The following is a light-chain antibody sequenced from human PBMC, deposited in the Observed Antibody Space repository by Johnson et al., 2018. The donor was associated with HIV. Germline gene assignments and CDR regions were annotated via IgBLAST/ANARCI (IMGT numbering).Light chain of an antibody. V-gene: IGLV1-51*01. J-gene: IGLJ1*01. Sequence: QSVLTQPPSVSAAPGQKVTISCSGNRSNIGDNYVSWYQQLPGTAPKLLIYENNKRPSGIPDRFSGSKSGTSATLGITGLQTGDEADYYCGTWDSSLSAGVFGTGTKVTV. CDR3: GTWDSSLSAGV. CDR1: RSNIGDNY. CDR2: ENN.